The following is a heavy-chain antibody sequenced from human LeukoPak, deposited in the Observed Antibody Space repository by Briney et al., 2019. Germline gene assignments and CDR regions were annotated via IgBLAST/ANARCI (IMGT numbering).Heavy chain of an antibody. CDR3: ASGVAFDY. D-gene: IGHD2-21*01. Sequence: GGSLRLSCAASGFTFSRYSMNWVRQAPGKGLEWVSSISGTGSYKYYADSVKGRFTISRDNAKNSLYLQMNRLRVEDTALYYCASGVAFDYWGQGTLVTVSS. CDR2: ISGTGSYK. CDR1: GFTFSRYS. V-gene: IGHV3-21*01. J-gene: IGHJ4*02.